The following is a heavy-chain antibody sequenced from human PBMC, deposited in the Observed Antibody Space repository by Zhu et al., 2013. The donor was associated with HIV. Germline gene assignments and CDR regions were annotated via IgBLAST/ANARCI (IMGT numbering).Heavy chain of an antibody. V-gene: IGHV1-46*01. Sequence: QVRLVQSGAEVKKPGASVKVSCKASGYTFASYYIHWVRQAPGQGLEWMGIINPSGGTTTYAQTFQGRVTMTRDSSTSTVYMELSSLRSEDTAVYYCARDALTGTTTFDYWGQGTLVTVSS. J-gene: IGHJ4*02. D-gene: IGHD1-7*01. CDR1: GYTFASYY. CDR3: ARDALTGTTTFDY. CDR2: INPSGGTT.